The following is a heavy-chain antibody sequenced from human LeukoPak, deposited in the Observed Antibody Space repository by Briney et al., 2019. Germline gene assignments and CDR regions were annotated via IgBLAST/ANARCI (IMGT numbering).Heavy chain of an antibody. D-gene: IGHD4-11*01. V-gene: IGHV4-34*01. CDR2: INHSGST. J-gene: IGHJ6*02. CDR3: ARLMTTSAYYYYYGMDV. Sequence: PSETLSLTCAVYGGSFSGYYWSWIRQPPGKGLEWIGEINHSGSTNYNPSLKSRVTISVDTSKNQFSLKLSSVTAADTAVYYCARLMTTSAYYYYYGMDVWGQGTTVTVSS. CDR1: GGSFSGYY.